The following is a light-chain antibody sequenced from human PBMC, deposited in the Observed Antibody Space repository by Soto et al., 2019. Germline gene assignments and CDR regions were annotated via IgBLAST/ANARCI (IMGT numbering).Light chain of an antibody. J-gene: IGKJ4*01. Sequence: DIQMTQSPSSLSASVGDSVTITCRASQSINSHLNWYQQKPGKPPKLLIHTTSSLQSGVPTKFSGSGNGTHFTLVISSMQPEDFATYYCPQCDSPRQTFGGGTKLEI. CDR3: PQCDSPRQT. V-gene: IGKV1-39*01. CDR2: TTS. CDR1: QSINSH.